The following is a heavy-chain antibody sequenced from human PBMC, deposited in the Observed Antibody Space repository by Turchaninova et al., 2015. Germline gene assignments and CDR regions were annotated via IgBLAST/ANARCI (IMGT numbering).Heavy chain of an antibody. D-gene: IGHD3-10*01. CDR3: ARMGYYYGSGSYPFDY. Sequence: QVQLQQWGAGLLKPSETLSLTCDVYGGSFSGYYWSWIRQPPGKGLEWIGAINHRGRTNYNPTLKSRVTISVDTSKNQFSLKLSSVTAADTAVYYFARMGYYYGSGSYPFDYWGQGTRVTVSS. CDR1: GGSFSGYY. CDR2: INHRGRT. V-gene: IGHV4-34*01. J-gene: IGHJ4*02.